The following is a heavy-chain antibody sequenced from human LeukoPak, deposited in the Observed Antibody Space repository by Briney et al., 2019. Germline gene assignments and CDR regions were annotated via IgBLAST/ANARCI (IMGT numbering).Heavy chain of an antibody. Sequence: GGSLRLSCAASGFTFSSYSMNWVRQAPGKGLEWVSPISSSSSYIYYADSVKGRFTISRDNAKNSLYLQMNSLRAEDTAVYYCARDGPRAGRGVIFENWGQGTLVTVSS. V-gene: IGHV3-21*01. CDR2: ISSSSSYI. CDR3: ARDGPRAGRGVIFEN. CDR1: GFTFSSYS. J-gene: IGHJ4*02. D-gene: IGHD3-10*01.